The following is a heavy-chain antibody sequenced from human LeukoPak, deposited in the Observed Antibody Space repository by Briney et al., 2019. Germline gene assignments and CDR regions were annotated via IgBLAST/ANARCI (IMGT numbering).Heavy chain of an antibody. CDR1: GGSISSYY. D-gene: IGHD3/OR15-3a*01. CDR2: IYYSGGT. V-gene: IGHV4-59*01. J-gene: IGHJ5*02. CDR3: ARDRGFWTASRWFDP. Sequence: SETLSLTCTVSGGSISSYYWSWIRQPPGKGLEWIGYIYYSGGTNYNPSLKSRVTISVDTSKNQFSLKLSSVTAADTAVYYCARDRGFWTASRWFDPWGQGTLVTVSS.